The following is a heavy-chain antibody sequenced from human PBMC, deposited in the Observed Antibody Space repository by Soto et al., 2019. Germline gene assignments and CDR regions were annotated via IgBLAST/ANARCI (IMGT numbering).Heavy chain of an antibody. CDR2: ISGSGGST. V-gene: IGHV3-23*01. CDR3: AKGRVYYYDSSGYDY. CDR1: GFTFSSYA. Sequence: WGSLRLSCVASGFTFSSYAMSWVRQAPGKGLEWVSAISGSGGSTYYADSVKGRFTISRDNSKNTLYLQMNSLRAEDTAVYYCAKGRVYYYDSSGYDYWGQGTLVTVSS. D-gene: IGHD3-22*01. J-gene: IGHJ4*02.